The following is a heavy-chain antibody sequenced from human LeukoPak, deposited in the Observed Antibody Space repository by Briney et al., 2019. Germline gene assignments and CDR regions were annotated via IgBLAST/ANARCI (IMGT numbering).Heavy chain of an antibody. CDR1: AGFVSNSNYY. Sequence: SETLSLTCTVSAGFVSNSNYYWGWIRQPPGKGLEWIGSIYYSGSTYYNPSLESRVTISVDTSKNQFSLKLSSVTAADTAVYYCARTSSSGLVGGYYFDYWGQGTLVAVSS. J-gene: IGHJ4*02. CDR3: ARTSSSGLVGGYYFDY. CDR2: IYYSGST. D-gene: IGHD6-19*01. V-gene: IGHV4-39*01.